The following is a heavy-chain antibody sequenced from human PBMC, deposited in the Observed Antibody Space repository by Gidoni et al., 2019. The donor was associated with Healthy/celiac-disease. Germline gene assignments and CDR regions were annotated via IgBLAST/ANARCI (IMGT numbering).Heavy chain of an antibody. D-gene: IGHD1-1*01. J-gene: IGHJ3*02. V-gene: IGHV3-7*01. CDR1: AFTFCSAW. CDR3: ARELPNNWNDGAAFDI. CDR2: IKQDGSEK. Sequence: EVELVESGGGLVHAGGSLGPSCAALAFTFCSAWMSWVRQAPGRGLEWVANIKQDGSEKYYVDSVKGRFTISRDNAKNSLYLQMNSLRAEDTAVYYCARELPNNWNDGAAFDIWGQGTMVTVSS.